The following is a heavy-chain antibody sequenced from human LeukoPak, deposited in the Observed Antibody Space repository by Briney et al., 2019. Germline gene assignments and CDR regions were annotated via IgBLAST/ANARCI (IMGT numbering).Heavy chain of an antibody. Sequence: SQTLSLTCTVSGGSINSYYWSWIRQPPGKGLEWIGYIYYSGSTNYKSSLKSRVTISVDTSKNQFSLKLSSVTAADTAVYYCARTTEGGYSYGYFYYYYMDVWGKGTTVTISS. CDR3: ARTTEGGYSYGYFYYYYMDV. CDR1: GGSINSYY. D-gene: IGHD5-18*01. V-gene: IGHV4-59*01. CDR2: IYYSGST. J-gene: IGHJ6*03.